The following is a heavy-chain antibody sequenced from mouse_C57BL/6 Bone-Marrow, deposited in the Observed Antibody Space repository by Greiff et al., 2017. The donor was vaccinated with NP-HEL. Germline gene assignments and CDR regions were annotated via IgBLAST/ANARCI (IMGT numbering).Heavy chain of an antibody. J-gene: IGHJ4*01. Sequence: EVHLVESGGGLVKPGGSLKLSCAASGFTFSSYAMSWVRQTPGKRLEWVATISDGGSYTYYPDNVKGRFTISRDNAKNNLYLQMSHLKSEDTAMYYCARDPGDYWGQGTSVTVSS. V-gene: IGHV5-4*01. CDR3: ARDPGDY. CDR1: GFTFSSYA. CDR2: ISDGGSYT.